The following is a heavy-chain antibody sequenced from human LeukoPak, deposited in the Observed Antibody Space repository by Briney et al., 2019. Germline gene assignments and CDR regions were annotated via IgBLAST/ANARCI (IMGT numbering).Heavy chain of an antibody. CDR2: ITYDGYYK. V-gene: IGHV3-30*03. J-gene: IGHJ4*02. CDR1: GFTFTNYG. D-gene: IGHD3-10*01. Sequence: GSLRLSCAASGFTFTNYGMHWVRQAPGKGLEWVALITYDGYYKYYSDSVKGRFTISSDTSKNTLYLQMNSLRAEDTAVYYCARDLSPVVRASPMGYWGQGTPVTVSS. CDR3: ARDLSPVVRASPMGY.